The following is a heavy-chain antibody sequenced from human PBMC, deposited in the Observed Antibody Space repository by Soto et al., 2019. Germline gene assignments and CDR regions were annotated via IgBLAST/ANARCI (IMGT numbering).Heavy chain of an antibody. CDR2: ISDGGGYT. CDR1: GFTFSNYA. CDR3: AKDHFGSGSYRFDY. D-gene: IGHD3-10*01. V-gene: IGHV3-23*01. J-gene: IGHJ4*02. Sequence: PGGSLRLSCAASGFTFSNYAMNWVRLAPGKGLEWVSGISDGGGYTYYADSVKGRFTISRDNSKNTLYLQMTSLRAEDTAVYHCAKDHFGSGSYRFDYWGQGTLVTVSS.